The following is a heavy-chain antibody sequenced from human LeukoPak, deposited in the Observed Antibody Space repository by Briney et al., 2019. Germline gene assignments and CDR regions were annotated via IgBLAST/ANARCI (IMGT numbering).Heavy chain of an antibody. CDR1: GFTFSNYW. Sequence: GGSLRLSCAASGFTFSNYWMHWVRQAPGKGLEWVSGITWNSDNIEYADSVKGRFTISRDNAKNSLYLQMNSLRAEDMALYYCAKGGGGRLIYYYYMDVWGKGTTVTVSS. CDR3: AKGGGGRLIYYYYMDV. J-gene: IGHJ6*03. V-gene: IGHV3-9*03. CDR2: ITWNSDNI. D-gene: IGHD3-16*01.